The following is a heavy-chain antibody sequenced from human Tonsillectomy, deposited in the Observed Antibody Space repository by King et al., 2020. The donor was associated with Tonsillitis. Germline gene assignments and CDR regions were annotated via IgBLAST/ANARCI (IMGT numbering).Heavy chain of an antibody. Sequence: VQLQQWGAGLLKPSETLSLTCAVYGGSFSDYYWSWMRQPPGKGLEWIGETNHTGSTNYNPSLKSRVTIPVDTSKNQFSLKLSSVTAADTAVYYCASISEGHDHGTCAHYASNCFDPWGQGTLVTVSS. CDR2: TNHTGST. V-gene: IGHV4-34*01. CDR1: GGSFSDYY. CDR3: ASISEGHDHGTCAHYASNCFDP. J-gene: IGHJ5*02. D-gene: IGHD4/OR15-4a*01.